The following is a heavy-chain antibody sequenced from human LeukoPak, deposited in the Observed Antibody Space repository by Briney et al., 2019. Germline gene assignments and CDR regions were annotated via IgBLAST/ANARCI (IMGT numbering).Heavy chain of an antibody. J-gene: IGHJ4*02. D-gene: IGHD2-2*01. CDR1: GYSFTSYW. CDR3: ARLGGYCSTTACYQLDY. Sequence: LGESLKISCKGSGYSFTSYWIAWVRQMPGKGLEWMGIIYPGDSDTTYSPSFQGQVTISADKSISTAYLQWNSLQASDTAMYYCARLGGYCSTTACYQLDYWGQGTLVIVSS. CDR2: IYPGDSDT. V-gene: IGHV5-51*01.